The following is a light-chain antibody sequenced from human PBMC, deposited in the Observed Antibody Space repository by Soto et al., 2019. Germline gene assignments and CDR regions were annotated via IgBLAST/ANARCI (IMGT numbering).Light chain of an antibody. CDR2: WAS. V-gene: IGKV4-1*01. J-gene: IGKJ2*01. CDR1: RSVLYSSNNKKY. CDR3: QQYYSTPHT. Sequence: DIVMTQSPDSLAVSLGERATINCKSSRSVLYSSNNKKYLAWYQQKPGQPPKLLIYWASTRESGVPDRFSGSGSGTDFTLTISSLQAEDVAVYYCQQYYSTPHTFGQGTKLEIK.